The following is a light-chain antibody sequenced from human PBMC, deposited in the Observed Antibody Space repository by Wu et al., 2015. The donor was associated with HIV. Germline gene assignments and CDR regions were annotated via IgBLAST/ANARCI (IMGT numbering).Light chain of an antibody. CDR1: QRVSSNY. V-gene: IGKV3-20*01. CDR3: QQFGTSPRYS. CDR2: GTP. Sequence: EIILTQSPGTLSLSPGERATLSCRASQRVSSNYLAWYQQKPGQAPRLLVYGTPNRASGIPDRFSASGSGTDFTLTISRLEPEDFAVYFCQQFGTSPRYSFGQGPSWRSN. J-gene: IGKJ2*03.